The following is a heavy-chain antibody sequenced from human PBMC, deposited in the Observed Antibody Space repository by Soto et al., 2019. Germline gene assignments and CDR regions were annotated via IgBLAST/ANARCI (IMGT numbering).Heavy chain of an antibody. CDR3: ARFNDFWSGYYPAPDY. V-gene: IGHV1-18*01. D-gene: IGHD3-3*01. J-gene: IGHJ4*02. CDR2: TSAYNGNT. Sequence: ASVKVSCKASGYTFVNYGISWVRQAPGQGLEWMGWTSAYNGNTNYAQKLQGRVTMTTDTSTSTAYMELRSLRSDDTAVYYCARFNDFWSGYYPAPDYWGQGTLVTVSS. CDR1: GYTFVNYG.